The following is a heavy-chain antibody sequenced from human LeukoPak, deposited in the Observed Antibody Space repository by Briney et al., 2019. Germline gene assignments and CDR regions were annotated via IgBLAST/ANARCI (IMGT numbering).Heavy chain of an antibody. V-gene: IGHV3-23*01. CDR3: AKGNGGNSGEYFYYGMDV. J-gene: IGHJ6*02. D-gene: IGHD4-23*01. CDR1: RFTFSSYA. Sequence: GGSLRLSCAASRFTFSSYAMTWVRQAPGKGLEWVSAISGSGGNTYYADSVKGRFTISRDNSKNTLYLQMNSLRAEDTAVYYCAKGNGGNSGEYFYYGMDVWGQGTTVTVSS. CDR2: ISGSGGNT.